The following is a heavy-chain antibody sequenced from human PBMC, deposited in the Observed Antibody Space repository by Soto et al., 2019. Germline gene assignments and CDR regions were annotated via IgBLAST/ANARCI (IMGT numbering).Heavy chain of an antibody. D-gene: IGHD2-2*02. CDR2: INPSGST. CDR1: GGSFSGYY. J-gene: IGHJ5*02. Sequence: QVQLQQWGTGLLKPSETLSLTSAVYGGSFSGYYWSWIRQPPGKGLEWLGEINPSGSTNYNPSLKSRVNISVDTPKDQSSMKLGCGSAADSAVYYCARRVRYCSSTSCYKRNWFDPWGRGTLVTVSS. CDR3: ARRVRYCSSTSCYKRNWFDP. V-gene: IGHV4-34*01.